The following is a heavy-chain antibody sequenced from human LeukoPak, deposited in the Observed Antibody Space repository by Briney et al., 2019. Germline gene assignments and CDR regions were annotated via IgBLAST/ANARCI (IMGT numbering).Heavy chain of an antibody. CDR3: ATDPLGATNAFDI. J-gene: IGHJ3*02. Sequence: ASVKVSCKASGYTFTGYYMHWVRQAPGQGLEWMGWINPNSGGTNYAQKFQGRVTMTRDTSISTAYMELSRLRSEDTAVYYCATDPLGATNAFDIWGQGTMVTVSS. CDR2: INPNSGGT. D-gene: IGHD1-26*01. CDR1: GYTFTGYY. V-gene: IGHV1-2*02.